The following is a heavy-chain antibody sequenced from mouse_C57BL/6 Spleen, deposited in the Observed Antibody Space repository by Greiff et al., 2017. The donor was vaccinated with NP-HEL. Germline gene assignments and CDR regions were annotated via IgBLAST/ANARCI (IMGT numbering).Heavy chain of an antibody. J-gene: IGHJ4*01. CDR2: IYPGDGDT. D-gene: IGHD1-1*01. V-gene: IGHV1-82*01. Sequence: QVQLQQSGPELVKPGASVKISCKASGYAFSSSWMHWVKQRPGQGLEWIGRIYPGDGDTNYNGKFKGKATLTADTSSSPAYMQLSSLTSADSAVYGCASGGTTEVAAMDDWGQVTAVTVSS. CDR3: ASGGTTEVAAMDD. CDR1: GYAFSSSW.